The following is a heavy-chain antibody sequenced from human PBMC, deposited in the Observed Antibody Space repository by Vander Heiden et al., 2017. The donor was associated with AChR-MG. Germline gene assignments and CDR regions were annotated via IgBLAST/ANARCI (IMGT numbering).Heavy chain of an antibody. Sequence: EVQLLESGGGLVQPGGSLRLSCAASGFTFSSYSMSWVRQAPGKGLEWVSAISGRGANTYYADSVKGRFTISRDNSKNTLYLQMNSLRHGDTAVYYCVSDDSTAYYLHYWGQGTLVTVS. CDR2: ISGRGANT. CDR1: GFTFSSYS. J-gene: IGHJ4*02. CDR3: VSDDSTAYYLHY. D-gene: IGHD3-22*01. V-gene: IGHV3-23*01.